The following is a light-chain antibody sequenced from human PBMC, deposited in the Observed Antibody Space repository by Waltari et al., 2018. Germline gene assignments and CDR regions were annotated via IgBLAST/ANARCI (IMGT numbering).Light chain of an antibody. CDR2: AAS. CDR3: QQSYSTPPT. CDR1: QSISSY. J-gene: IGKJ2*01. Sequence: DIQMTQSPSSLSASVGDRVTITCRASQSISSYLNWYQQKPGKATKILIYAASSLQSGVPSRFSGSGSGTDFTLTISSLQPEDFATYYCQQSYSTPPTFGQGTKLEIK. V-gene: IGKV1-39*01.